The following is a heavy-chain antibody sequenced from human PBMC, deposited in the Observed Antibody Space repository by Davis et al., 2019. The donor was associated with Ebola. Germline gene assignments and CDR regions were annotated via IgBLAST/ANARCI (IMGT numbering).Heavy chain of an antibody. CDR3: AKVGGSGTY. J-gene: IGHJ4*02. CDR1: GFTFSSYW. D-gene: IGHD3-10*01. V-gene: IGHV3-23*01. CDR2: ISSSGGST. Sequence: GGSLRLSCAASGFTFSSYWMSWVRQAPGKGLEWVSTISSSGGSTYYADSVKGRFTISRENSKNTLYLQMNSLRAEDTAVYYCAKVGGSGTYWGQGILVTVSS.